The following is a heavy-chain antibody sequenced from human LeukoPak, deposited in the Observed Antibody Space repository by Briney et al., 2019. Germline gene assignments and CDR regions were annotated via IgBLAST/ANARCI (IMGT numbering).Heavy chain of an antibody. D-gene: IGHD1-26*01. Sequence: SETLSLTCTVSGGSISSYYWSWIRQPAGKGLEWIGRIYTSGSTNYKPSLKSRVTMSVDTSKNQFSLKLSSVTAADTAVYYCARDERDIVGAVNWFDPWGQGTLVTVSS. CDR3: ARDERDIVGAVNWFDP. J-gene: IGHJ5*02. V-gene: IGHV4-4*07. CDR1: GGSISSYY. CDR2: IYTSGST.